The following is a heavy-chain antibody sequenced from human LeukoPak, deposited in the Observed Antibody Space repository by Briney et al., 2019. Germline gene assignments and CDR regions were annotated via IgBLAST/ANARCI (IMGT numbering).Heavy chain of an antibody. Sequence: PGGSLRLACAVSGFTFDDYGMSCVRQPPGKGMEWVSAINWLGRSTGYTDSVKGRFSPSRDNAKNSLYLQMNSLRAEDTAVYYCAKVLSLRDFDWVLYVDYWGQGALVTVSS. V-gene: IGHV3-20*04. J-gene: IGHJ4*02. D-gene: IGHD3-9*01. CDR2: INWLGRST. CDR3: AKVLSLRDFDWVLYVDY. CDR1: GFTFDDYG.